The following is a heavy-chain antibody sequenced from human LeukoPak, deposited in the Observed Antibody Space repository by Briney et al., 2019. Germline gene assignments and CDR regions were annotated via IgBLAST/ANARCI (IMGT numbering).Heavy chain of an antibody. CDR1: GFTFSSYW. CDR2: INTDGSST. CDR3: ARVKVGSWDWFDP. Sequence: GGSLRLSCAASGFTFSSYWMHWVRQAPGKGLVWVSRINTDGSSTSCADSVRGRFTISRDNAKNTAYLQMNSLRAEDTAVYYCARVKVGSWDWFDPWGQGTLVTVSS. V-gene: IGHV3-74*01. D-gene: IGHD1-26*01. J-gene: IGHJ5*02.